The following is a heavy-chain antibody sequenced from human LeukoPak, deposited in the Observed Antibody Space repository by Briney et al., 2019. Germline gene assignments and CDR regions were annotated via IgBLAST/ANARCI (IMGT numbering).Heavy chain of an antibody. CDR1: IDSFSNYH. Sequence: PSETLSLTCAVYIDSFSNYHWNWIRQTPAKGMEWIGEVNESGGTNISPSLRSRVILSVDTSKNQFSLKLISVTVADTAIYYCARGQGATVPQVGKNWFDPWGQGTRVTVSS. V-gene: IGHV4-34*01. D-gene: IGHD1-26*01. CDR2: VNESGGT. CDR3: ARGQGATVPQVGKNWFDP. J-gene: IGHJ5*02.